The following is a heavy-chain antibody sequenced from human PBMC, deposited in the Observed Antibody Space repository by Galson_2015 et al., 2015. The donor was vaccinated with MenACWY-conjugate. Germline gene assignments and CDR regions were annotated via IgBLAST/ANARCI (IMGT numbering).Heavy chain of an antibody. CDR3: ARGVAMVRGVITPPFFDS. J-gene: IGHJ4*02. Sequence: TNYNPSLKSRVPISADTSKNQFSLELRSVTAADTAVYSCARGVAMVRGVITPPFFDSWGLGILVTVSS. CDR2: T. V-gene: IGHV4-59*09. D-gene: IGHD3-10*01.